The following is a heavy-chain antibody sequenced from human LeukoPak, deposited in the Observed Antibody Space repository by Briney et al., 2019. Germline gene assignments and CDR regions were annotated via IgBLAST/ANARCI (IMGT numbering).Heavy chain of an antibody. CDR3: ARVGPGARPDKLRYFDWLEYYYYYYMDV. V-gene: IGHV4-39*07. Sequence: SETLSLTCTVHGGSLSSSSYYWGWMRQPPGKGLEWIGSIYYSGSTYDHPALKSRVTISVDTYKNQFSLKLRSATAADTAVYYCARVGPGARPDKLRYFDWLEYYYYYYMDVWGKGTTVTISS. CDR1: GGSLSSSSYY. J-gene: IGHJ6*03. D-gene: IGHD3-9*01. CDR2: IYYSGST.